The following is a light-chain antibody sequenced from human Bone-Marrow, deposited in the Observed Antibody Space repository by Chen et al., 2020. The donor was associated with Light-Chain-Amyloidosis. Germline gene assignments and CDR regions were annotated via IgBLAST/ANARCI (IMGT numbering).Light chain of an antibody. Sequence: SYEPTQPPSVSVSPGQTARITCSGDDLPTEYAYWYQQKPGQAPVLVIHRDTERPSGISERFSGTSSGRTATLTISGVQAEDEADYHCQSADSSGAYEVIFGGGTKLTVL. J-gene: IGLJ2*01. V-gene: IGLV3-25*03. CDR3: QSADSSGAYEVI. CDR2: RDT. CDR1: DLPTEY.